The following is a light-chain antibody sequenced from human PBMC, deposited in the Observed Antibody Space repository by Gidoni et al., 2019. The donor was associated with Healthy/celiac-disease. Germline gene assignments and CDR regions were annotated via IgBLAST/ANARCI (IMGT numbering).Light chain of an antibody. CDR3: QQSYSTPQSS. CDR1: QSSSSY. V-gene: IGKV1-39*01. Sequence: DIQMTQSPASLSASVGDRVTITCRASQSSSSYLNWYQQKPGKAPKLLIYAASSLQSRVPSRFSGSGSGTDFTLTISSLQPEDFETYDCQQSYSTPQSSFGQGTKLEIK. CDR2: AAS. J-gene: IGKJ2*04.